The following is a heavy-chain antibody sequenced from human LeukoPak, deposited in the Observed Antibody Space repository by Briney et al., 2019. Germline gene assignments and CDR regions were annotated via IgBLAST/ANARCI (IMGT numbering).Heavy chain of an antibody. CDR3: ARDRGIGIVESRVAFDL. Sequence: SETLSLTCSVSGDFITSFDWSWVRQPAGKGLEWIGRIYSNEHTYSNPSLRGRVTISVDKSRNLVSLRLSSVAAADTGVYYCARDRGIGIVESRVAFDLWGQGTMVTVSS. J-gene: IGHJ3*01. CDR1: GDFITSFD. V-gene: IGHV4-4*07. D-gene: IGHD3-22*01. CDR2: IYSNEHT.